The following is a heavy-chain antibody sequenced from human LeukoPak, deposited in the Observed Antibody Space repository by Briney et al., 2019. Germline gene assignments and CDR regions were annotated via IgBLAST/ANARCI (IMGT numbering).Heavy chain of an antibody. J-gene: IGHJ4*02. CDR3: ARTTSFTASGYDS. CDR2: INPNNGDS. D-gene: IGHD6-25*01. Sequence: ASAKVSCKSSGYTFINYHINWVRQATGQGLEWIGWINPNNGDSGYAQNFQGRVTITRDTSISTAYMELGSLTSEDTAVYFCARTTSFTASGYDSWGQGTLVTVSS. V-gene: IGHV1-8*03. CDR1: GYTFINYH.